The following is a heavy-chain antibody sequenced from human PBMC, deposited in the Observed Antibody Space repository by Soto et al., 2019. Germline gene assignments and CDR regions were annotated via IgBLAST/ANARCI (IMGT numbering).Heavy chain of an antibody. D-gene: IGHD3-16*02. CDR2: ISGSGDSK. CDR3: ARIPFDHVWGTDRYSPNFDY. Sequence: GGSLRLSCAVSGFYFNNYGINWVRQAPGKGLEWVSGISGSGDSKHYSDSLKGRFTISRDNSKNTLFLQMNSLRAEDTAVYYCARIPFDHVWGTDRYSPNFDYWGQGTQVTVSS. J-gene: IGHJ4*02. CDR1: GFYFNNYG. V-gene: IGHV3-23*01.